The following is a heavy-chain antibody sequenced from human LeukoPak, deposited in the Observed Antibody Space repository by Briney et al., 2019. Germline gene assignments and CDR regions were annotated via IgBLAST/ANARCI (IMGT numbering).Heavy chain of an antibody. CDR2: IKSKTDGGTT. CDR3: VTISDDY. CDR1: GFILSNAW. Sequence: GGSLRLSCAASGFILSNAWMSWVRQAPGKGLEWLGRIKSKTDGGTTDYAAPVKGRITISRDDSKNTLFLQMNSLKTEDTGVYYCVTISDDYWGLGTLVTVSS. V-gene: IGHV3-15*01. D-gene: IGHD6-19*01. J-gene: IGHJ4*02.